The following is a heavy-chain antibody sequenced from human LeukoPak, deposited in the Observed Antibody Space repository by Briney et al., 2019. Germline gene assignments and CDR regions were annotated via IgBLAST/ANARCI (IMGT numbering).Heavy chain of an antibody. J-gene: IGHJ4*02. D-gene: IGHD1-1*01. CDR2: IWYDGSNK. CDR3: ARDSRQGWNPYYFDY. Sequence: GRSLRLSCAASGFTFSSYGMHWVRQAPGKGLEWVAVIWYDGSNKYYADSVKGRFTISGDNSKNTLYLQMNSLRAEDTAVYYCARDSRQGWNPYYFDYWGQGTLVTVSS. CDR1: GFTFSSYG. V-gene: IGHV3-33*01.